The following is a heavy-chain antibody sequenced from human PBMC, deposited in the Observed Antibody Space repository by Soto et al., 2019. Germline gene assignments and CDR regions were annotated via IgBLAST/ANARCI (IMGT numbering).Heavy chain of an antibody. J-gene: IGHJ6*02. CDR2: IIPIFGTA. CDR3: ARDEGYCTNGVCSPPRDYYYYGMDV. D-gene: IGHD2-8*01. V-gene: IGHV1-69*13. Sequence: SVKVSCKASGGTFSSYAISWVRQAPGQGLEWMGGIIPIFGTANYARKFQGRVTITADESTSTAYMELSSLRSEDTAVYYCARDEGYCTNGVCSPPRDYYYYGMDVWGQGTTVTVSS. CDR1: GGTFSSYA.